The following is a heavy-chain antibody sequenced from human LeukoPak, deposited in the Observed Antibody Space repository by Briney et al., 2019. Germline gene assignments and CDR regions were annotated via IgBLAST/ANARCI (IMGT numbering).Heavy chain of an antibody. CDR1: GYTFIGYY. V-gene: IGHV1-2*04. CDR3: ARGGSSSQYSFDY. CDR2: INPNSGGT. J-gene: IGHJ4*02. D-gene: IGHD6-13*01. Sequence: ASVKVSCKASGYTFIGYYIHWVRQALGQGLEWMGWINPNSGGTTFAQKFQGWVTMTRDTSISTAYMELTRPRSDDTAVYYCARGGSSSQYSFDYWGQGTLVTVSS.